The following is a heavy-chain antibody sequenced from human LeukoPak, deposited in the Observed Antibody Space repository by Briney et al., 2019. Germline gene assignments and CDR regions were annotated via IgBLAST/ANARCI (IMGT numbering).Heavy chain of an antibody. CDR1: GFRFSSYS. CDR3: ARRNYDYYGMDV. J-gene: IGHJ6*02. V-gene: IGHV3-21*01. Sequence: GGSLRLSCVASGFRFSSYSMNWVRQSPGKGLEWVSSISSGSEYIIYADSVKGRFTISRDNAKNSLYLQMHSLRAEDMAVYYCARRNYDYYGMDVWGQGTTVTVSS. CDR2: ISSGSEYI.